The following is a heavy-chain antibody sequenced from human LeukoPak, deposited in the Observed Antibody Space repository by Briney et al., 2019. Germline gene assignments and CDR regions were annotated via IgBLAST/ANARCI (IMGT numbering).Heavy chain of an antibody. J-gene: IGHJ4*02. CDR1: GYTFTGYY. CDR3: ARGTWELPSTFDY. D-gene: IGHD1-26*01. Sequence: ASVKVSCKASGYTFTGYYMHWVRQAPGQGLEWMGWINPNSGGTNYAQKFQGWFTMTRDTSISTAYMELSRLRSDDTAVYYCARGTWELPSTFDYWGQGTLVTVSS. CDR2: INPNSGGT. V-gene: IGHV1-2*04.